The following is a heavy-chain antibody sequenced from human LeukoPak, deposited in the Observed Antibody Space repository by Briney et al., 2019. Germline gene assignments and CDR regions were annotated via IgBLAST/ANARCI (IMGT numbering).Heavy chain of an antibody. V-gene: IGHV4-34*01. CDR1: GGSFSGYY. Sequence: PSETLSLTCAVYGGSFSGYYWSWIRQPPGKGLEWIGEINHSGSTNYNPSLKSRVTISVDTSKNQFSLKLSSVTAADTAVYYCARRSGCSSTSCKRNWFDPWGQGTLVTVSS. CDR2: INHSGST. J-gene: IGHJ5*02. D-gene: IGHD2-2*01. CDR3: ARRSGCSSTSCKRNWFDP.